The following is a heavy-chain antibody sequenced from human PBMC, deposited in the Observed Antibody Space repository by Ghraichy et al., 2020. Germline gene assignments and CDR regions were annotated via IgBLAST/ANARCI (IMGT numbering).Heavy chain of an antibody. D-gene: IGHD6-19*01. CDR1: GFTFSSYA. CDR3: AKSAVADTAFDY. Sequence: GESLRLSCAASGFTFSSYAMSWVRQAPGKGLEWVSTISGSGGRTYYADSVKGRFTISRDNSKNTLYLQMNSLRAEDTAVYYCAKSAVADTAFDYWGQGALVTVSS. CDR2: ISGSGGRT. V-gene: IGHV3-23*01. J-gene: IGHJ4*02.